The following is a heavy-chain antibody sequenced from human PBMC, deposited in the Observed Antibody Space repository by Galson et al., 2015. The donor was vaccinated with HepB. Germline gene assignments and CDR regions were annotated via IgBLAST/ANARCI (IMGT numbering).Heavy chain of an antibody. D-gene: IGHD6-19*01. Sequence: ETLSLTCTVSGGSISSSSYYWGWIRQPPGKGLEWIGSIYYSGSTHYNPSLKSRVTISVDTSKDQFSLKLSSVTAADTAVYYCARRGQWLGHYYFDYWGQGTLVTVSS. J-gene: IGHJ4*02. CDR1: GGSISSSSYY. CDR3: ARRGQWLGHYYFDY. V-gene: IGHV4-39*01. CDR2: IYYSGST.